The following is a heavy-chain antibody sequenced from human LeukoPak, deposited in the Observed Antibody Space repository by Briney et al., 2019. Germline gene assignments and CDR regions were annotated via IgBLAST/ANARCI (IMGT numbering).Heavy chain of an antibody. CDR3: VTESAWLFDY. D-gene: IGHD5-12*01. CDR2: ISYDGSNK. Sequence: GGSLRLSCAASGFTFSSYGMHWVRQAPGKGLEWVAVISYDGSNKYYADSVKGRLTISRDNAKNALFLQVNSLRDEDTALYHCVTESAWLFDYWGQGTLVTVSS. J-gene: IGHJ4*02. CDR1: GFTFSSYG. V-gene: IGHV3-30*03.